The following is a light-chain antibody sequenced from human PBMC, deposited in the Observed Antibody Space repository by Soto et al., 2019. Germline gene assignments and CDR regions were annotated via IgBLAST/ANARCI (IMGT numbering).Light chain of an antibody. CDR3: AAWDGSLSVVL. Sequence: QSVLTQPPSASGTPGQRVTISCSGGSSNIGNNNVYWYQQLPGTAPKLLIYRINQRPSGVSDRFSGSKSGTSASLAISGLRSEDEAEYYCAAWDGSLSVVLFGGGTKLTVL. CDR2: RIN. V-gene: IGLV1-47*01. J-gene: IGLJ2*01. CDR1: SSNIGNNN.